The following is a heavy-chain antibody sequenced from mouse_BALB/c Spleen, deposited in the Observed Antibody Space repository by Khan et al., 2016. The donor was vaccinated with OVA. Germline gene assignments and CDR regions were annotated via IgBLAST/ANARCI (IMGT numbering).Heavy chain of an antibody. CDR2: IFPGTGTT. CDR3: ARGYFGNYEFVY. V-gene: IGHV1S132*01. D-gene: IGHD2-1*01. Sequence: VQLQESGAELVKPGASVKLSCKTSGYTFTNYWIQWIKQRPGQGLGWIGQIFPGTGTTYYNQNFKGKATLTVDTSSNTAYMHLSSLTSEDSAVYCCARGYFGNYEFVYWGQGTLVTVSP. J-gene: IGHJ3*01. CDR1: GYTFTNYW.